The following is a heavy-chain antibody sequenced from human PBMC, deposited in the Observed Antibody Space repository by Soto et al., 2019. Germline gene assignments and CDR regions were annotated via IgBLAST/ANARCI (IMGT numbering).Heavy chain of an antibody. D-gene: IGHD2-21*01. CDR1: GFTVRSNF. V-gene: IGHV3-66*01. Sequence: EVQLVESGGGLVQPGGSLRLSCAASGFTVRSNFMTWVRQPPGKGLEWVSAIYMGGSTYYANSVKGRFTISRDNSKNTLYLQMNSLRAEDTAVYYCTRGPEQSRAVGDHFDIWGQGTMVTVSS. CDR2: IYMGGST. J-gene: IGHJ3*02. CDR3: TRGPEQSRAVGDHFDI.